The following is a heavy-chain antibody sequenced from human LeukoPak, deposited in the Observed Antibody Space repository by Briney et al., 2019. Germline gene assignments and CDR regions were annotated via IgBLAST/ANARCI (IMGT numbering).Heavy chain of an antibody. CDR1: GGSFSGYY. CDR2: INHSGST. J-gene: IGHJ6*03. D-gene: IGHD2-15*01. Sequence: SETLSLTCAVYGGSFSGYYWSWIRQPPGKGLEWIGEINHSGSTNYNPSLKSRVTISVDTSKNQFSLKLSSVTAADTAVYYCARSVEGYCRGGSCYYYSYYMDVWGKGTTVTISS. V-gene: IGHV4-34*01. CDR3: ARSVEGYCRGGSCYYYSYYMDV.